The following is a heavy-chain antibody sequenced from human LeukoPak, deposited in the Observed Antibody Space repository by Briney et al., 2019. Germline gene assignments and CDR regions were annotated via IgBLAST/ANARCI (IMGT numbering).Heavy chain of an antibody. CDR3: ARAYDSSGLRKYYFDY. CDR1: GYTFTSYG. J-gene: IGHJ4*02. Sequence: ASVKVSCKASGYTFTSYGISWVRQAPGQGLEWMGWISAYNGNTNYAQKLQGRVTMTRDTSTSTVYMELSSLRSEDTAVYYCARAYDSSGLRKYYFDYWGQGTLVTVSS. D-gene: IGHD3-22*01. V-gene: IGHV1-18*01. CDR2: ISAYNGNT.